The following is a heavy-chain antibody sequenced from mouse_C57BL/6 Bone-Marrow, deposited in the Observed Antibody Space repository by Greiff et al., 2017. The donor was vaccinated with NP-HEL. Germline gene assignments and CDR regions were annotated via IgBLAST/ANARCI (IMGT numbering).Heavy chain of an antibody. CDR3: ARRGTTVVAPRSYWYFDV. CDR2: IWTGGGT. Sequence: QVQLKESGPGLVAPSQSLSITCTVSGFSLTSYAISWVRQPPGKGLEWLGVIWTGGGTNYNSALKSRLSISKDNSKSQVFLKMNSLQTDDTARYYCARRGTTVVAPRSYWYFDVWGTGTTVTVSS. J-gene: IGHJ1*03. CDR1: GFSLTSYA. D-gene: IGHD1-1*01. V-gene: IGHV2-9-1*01.